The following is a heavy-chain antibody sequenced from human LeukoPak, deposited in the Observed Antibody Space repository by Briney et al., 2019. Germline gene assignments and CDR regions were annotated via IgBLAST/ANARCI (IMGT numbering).Heavy chain of an antibody. CDR1: GITLSNYG. Sequence: GGSLRLSCAVSGITLSNYGMSWVRQAPGKGLEWVAGISDSGGRTNYADSVKGRFTISRDNPKNTLYLQMNSLRAEDTAVYFCANRGVVIQVILGGVHKEANCFDSWGQGALVTVSS. D-gene: IGHD2-21*01. J-gene: IGHJ4*02. V-gene: IGHV3-23*01. CDR3: ANRGVVIQVILGGVHKEANCFDS. CDR2: ISDSGGRT.